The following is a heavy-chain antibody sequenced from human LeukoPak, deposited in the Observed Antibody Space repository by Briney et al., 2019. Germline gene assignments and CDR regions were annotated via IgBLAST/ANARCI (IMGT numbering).Heavy chain of an antibody. D-gene: IGHD5-24*01. J-gene: IGHJ4*02. CDR3: ATRDQSRTYLAPADC. Sequence: PSETLSLTCAVYGVSVSSDNRWTWVRQSPGKGLEWIGETHRSGDTKYNPSLNGRVTISIDNSNNRLSLHLRYVTAADTAMYYCATRDQSRTYLAPADCWGQGTLATVSS. CDR2: THRSGDT. CDR1: GVSVSSDNR. V-gene: IGHV4-4*02.